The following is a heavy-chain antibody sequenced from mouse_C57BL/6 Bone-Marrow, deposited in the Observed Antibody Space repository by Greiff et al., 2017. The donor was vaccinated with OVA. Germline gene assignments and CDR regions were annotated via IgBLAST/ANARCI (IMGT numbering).Heavy chain of an antibody. CDR2: ISYDGSN. Sequence: EVKLQESGPGLVKPSQSLSLTCSVTGYSITSGYYWNWIRQFPGNKLEWMGYISYDGSNNYNPSLKNRISITRDTSKNQFFLKLNSVTTEDTATYYCARDYGSSYLDYWGQGTTLTVSS. CDR3: ARDYGSSYLDY. V-gene: IGHV3-6*01. J-gene: IGHJ2*01. CDR1: GYSITSGYY. D-gene: IGHD1-1*01.